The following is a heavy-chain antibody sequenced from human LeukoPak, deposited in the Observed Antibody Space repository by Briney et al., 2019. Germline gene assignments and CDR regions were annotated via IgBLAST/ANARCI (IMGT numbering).Heavy chain of an antibody. V-gene: IGHV3-23*01. J-gene: IGHJ6*02. D-gene: IGHD1-7*01. Sequence: PGGSLRLSCAASGFTFSSYAMSWVRQAPGKGLEWVSAISGSGGGTYYADSVKGRFTISRDNSKNTLYLQMNSLRAEDTAVYYCAKGQTGTTAGSYYGMDVWGQGTTVTVSS. CDR2: ISGSGGGT. CDR1: GFTFSSYA. CDR3: AKGQTGTTAGSYYGMDV.